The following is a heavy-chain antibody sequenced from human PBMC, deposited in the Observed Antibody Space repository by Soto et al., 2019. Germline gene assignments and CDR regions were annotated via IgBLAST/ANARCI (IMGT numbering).Heavy chain of an antibody. V-gene: IGHV3-11*01. Sequence: QVQLVESGGGLVKPGGSLRLSCAASGFTFSDYYMIWIRQAPGKGLEWVSYISRSGGTIFYADSVKGRFTISRDNAKNSLYLQMNSLRAEDTAVYYCARAHRNPGSPVVFDIWGQGTMVTVSS. CDR3: ARAHRNPGSPVVFDI. CDR1: GFTFSDYY. D-gene: IGHD3-10*01. CDR2: ISRSGGTI. J-gene: IGHJ3*02.